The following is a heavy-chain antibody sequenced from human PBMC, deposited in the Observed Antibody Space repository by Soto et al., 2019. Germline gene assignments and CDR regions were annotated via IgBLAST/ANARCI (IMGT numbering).Heavy chain of an antibody. J-gene: IGHJ3*02. CDR2: IYYSGST. CDR3: ARPGSSQAFDI. CDR1: GGSISSGGYY. V-gene: IGHV4-31*03. Sequence: SETLSLTCTVSGGSISSGGYYWSWIRQHPGKGLEWIGYIYYSGSTYYNPSLKSRVTISVDTSKNQFSLKLSSVTAADTAVYYCARPGSSQAFDIWGQGTMVTVSS. D-gene: IGHD6-19*01.